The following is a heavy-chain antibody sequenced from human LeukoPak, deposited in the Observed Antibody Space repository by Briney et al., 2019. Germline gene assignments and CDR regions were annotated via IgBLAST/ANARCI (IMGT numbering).Heavy chain of an antibody. CDR2: ISGSGGST. CDR3: AKDAPYYYDSSGYGGAFDI. D-gene: IGHD3-22*01. V-gene: IGHV3-23*01. J-gene: IGHJ3*02. Sequence: GGSLRLSCAASGFTFSSYGMSWVRQAPGKGLEWVFAISGSGGSTYYADYVKGRLTISRDNSKNTLYLQINSLRAEDTAVYYCAKDAPYYYDSSGYGGAFDIWGQGTMVTVSS. CDR1: GFTFSSYG.